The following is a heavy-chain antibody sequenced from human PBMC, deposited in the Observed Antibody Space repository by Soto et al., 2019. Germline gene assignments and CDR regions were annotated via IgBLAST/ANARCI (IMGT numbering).Heavy chain of an antibody. CDR1: GGSISSSSYY. J-gene: IGHJ1*01. CDR2: IYYSGST. CDR3: ARHKAYYGSGRSAPH. D-gene: IGHD3-10*01. V-gene: IGHV4-39*01. Sequence: PSETLSLTCTVSGGSISSSSYYWGWIRQPPGKGLEWIGSIYYSGSTYYNTSLKSRVTISVDTSKNQFSLKLSSVTAADTAVYYCARHKAYYGSGRSAPHWGQGTLVT.